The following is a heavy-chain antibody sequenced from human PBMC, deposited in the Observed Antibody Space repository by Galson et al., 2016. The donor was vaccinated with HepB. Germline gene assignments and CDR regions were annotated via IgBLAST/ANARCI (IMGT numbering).Heavy chain of an antibody. CDR2: IYSSGST. Sequence: LDYLGYIYSSGSTSYRPSHKSRVTISVDTSKNQLSLKLSSVTAADTALYYFAKSSPVGDTALDYWGQGTLVTVSS. D-gene: IGHD4-23*01. V-gene: IGHV4-31*02. CDR3: AKSSPVGDTALDY. J-gene: IGHJ4*02.